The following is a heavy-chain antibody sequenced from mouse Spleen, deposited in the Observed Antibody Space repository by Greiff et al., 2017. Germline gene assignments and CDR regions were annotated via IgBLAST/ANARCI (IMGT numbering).Heavy chain of an antibody. CDR1: GYTFTDYE. V-gene: IGHV1-15*01. D-gene: IGHD2-10*01. J-gene: IGHJ2*01. Sequence: QVQLKESGAELVRPGASVTLSCKASGYTFTDYEMHWVKQTPVHGLEWIGAIDPETGGTAYNQKFKGKAILTADKSSSTAYMELRSLTSEDSAVYYCTRAYYGNYGYYFDYWGQGTTLTVSS. CDR2: IDPETGGT. CDR3: TRAYYGNYGYYFDY.